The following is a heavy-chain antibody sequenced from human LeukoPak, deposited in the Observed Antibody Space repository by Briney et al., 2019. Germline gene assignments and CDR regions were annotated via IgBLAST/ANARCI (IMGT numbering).Heavy chain of an antibody. CDR2: ISGSGGNT. J-gene: IGHJ4*02. CDR1: GFTFSSYA. D-gene: IGHD5-12*01. V-gene: IGHV3-23*01. CDR3: AKDIRAYSGYDY. Sequence: TGGSLRLSCAASGFTFSSYAMSWVRQAPGKGLEWVSTISGSGGNTYYTDSVEGRFTISRDNSKNTLYLQMNSLRAEDTALYYCAKDIRAYSGYDYWGQGTLVTVSS.